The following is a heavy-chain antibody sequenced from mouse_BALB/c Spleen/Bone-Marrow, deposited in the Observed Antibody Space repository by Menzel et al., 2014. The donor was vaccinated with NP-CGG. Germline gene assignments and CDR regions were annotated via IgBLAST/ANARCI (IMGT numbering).Heavy chain of an antibody. CDR1: GFTFSSYV. CDR2: ISSGGSYT. CDR3: TRDQFITTATRAMDY. J-gene: IGHJ4*01. D-gene: IGHD1-2*01. Sequence: EVKLVESGGGLVKPGGSLKLSCAASGFTFSSYVMSWVRQSPEKRLEWVAEISSGGSYTYYPGTVTGRFTISRDNAKNTLYLEMSSLRSEDTAIYYCTRDQFITTATRAMDYWGQGTSVTVSS. V-gene: IGHV5-9-4*01.